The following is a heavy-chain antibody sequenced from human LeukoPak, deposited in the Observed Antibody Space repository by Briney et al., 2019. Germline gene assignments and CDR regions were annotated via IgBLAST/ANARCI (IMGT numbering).Heavy chain of an antibody. CDR1: GHTFSSYA. V-gene: IGHV3-30*04. J-gene: IGHJ4*02. Sequence: PGGSLRLSCATPGHTFSSYAIQWVRQAPGKGLEWVAFISYDGSAKYYADSVKGRFTISRDSSKNTVYLQMNNLRAEDTALYYCARDQSGTYCVDYWGQGTLVTVSS. CDR3: ARDQSGTYCVDY. CDR2: ISYDGSAK. D-gene: IGHD1-26*01.